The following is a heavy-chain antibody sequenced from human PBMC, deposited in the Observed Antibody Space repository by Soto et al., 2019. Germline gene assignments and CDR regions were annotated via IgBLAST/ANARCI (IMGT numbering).Heavy chain of an antibody. J-gene: IGHJ4*02. CDR2: IYAGGTT. CDR1: GGSISSHDSG. D-gene: IGHD7-27*01. Sequence: PSETRSRTCRVSGGSISSHDSGGSWIRQPPDRGLEWIGHIYAGGTTYNNPSLQSRITISVDTSKTQFSLKLNSVCAADTAVYYCARGPSGDKVDYWGQGILVT. V-gene: IGHV4-30-4*01. CDR3: ARGPSGDKVDY.